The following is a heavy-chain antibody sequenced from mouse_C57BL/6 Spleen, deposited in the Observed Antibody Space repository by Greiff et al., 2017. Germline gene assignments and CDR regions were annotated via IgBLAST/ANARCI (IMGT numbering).Heavy chain of an antibody. Sequence: QVQLKESGPELVKPGASVKISCKASGYAFSSSWMNWVKQRPGKGLEWIGRIYPGDGDTNYNGKFKGKATLTADKSSSTAYMQLSSLTSEDSAVYFCARDGSSYFDYWGQGTTLTVSS. V-gene: IGHV1-82*01. D-gene: IGHD1-1*01. CDR1: GYAFSSSW. CDR2: IYPGDGDT. CDR3: ARDGSSYFDY. J-gene: IGHJ2*01.